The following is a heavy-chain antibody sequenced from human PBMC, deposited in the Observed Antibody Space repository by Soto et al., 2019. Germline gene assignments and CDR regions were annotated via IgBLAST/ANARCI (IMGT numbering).Heavy chain of an antibody. D-gene: IGHD3-10*01. Sequence: PSETLSLTCTVSGGSISSGDYYWSWIRQPPGKGLEWIGYIYYGGSTYYNPSRKSRVTISVDTSKNQFSLKLSSVTAADTAVYYCARCITMVRGVIIPPDGMDVWGQGTTVTVSS. J-gene: IGHJ6*02. CDR3: ARCITMVRGVIIPPDGMDV. CDR2: IYYGGST. V-gene: IGHV4-30-4*01. CDR1: GGSISSGDYY.